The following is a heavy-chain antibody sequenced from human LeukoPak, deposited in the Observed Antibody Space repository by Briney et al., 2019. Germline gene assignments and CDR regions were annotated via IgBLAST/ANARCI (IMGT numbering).Heavy chain of an antibody. D-gene: IGHD3-10*01. CDR2: ITSGDFV. CDR1: GFTFSAYS. J-gene: IGHJ6*03. V-gene: IGHV3-69-1*01. CDR3: ARGGFNMVRGVIIPSNSYFYYMDI. Sequence: VGSLRLSCAASGFTFSAYSMNWVRQAPGKGLEWVSSITSGDFVYFADSLKGRFTISRDNGKSSLYLQMNSLRAEDTAVYYCARGGFNMVRGVIIPSNSYFYYMDIWGEGTTVTVSS.